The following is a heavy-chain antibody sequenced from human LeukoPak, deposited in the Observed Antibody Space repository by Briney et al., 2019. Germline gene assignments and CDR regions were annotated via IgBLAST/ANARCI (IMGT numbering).Heavy chain of an antibody. D-gene: IGHD3-10*01. CDR1: GGSVSSGSYY. CDR3: ARKENVYYYFDY. CDR2: IYYSGST. J-gene: IGHJ4*02. V-gene: IGHV4-61*01. Sequence: SETLSLTCTVSGGSVSSGSYYWSWIRQAPGKGLEWIGYIYYSGSTNYNPSLKSRVTISVDTSKNQFSLKLSSVTAVDTAVYYCARKENVYYYFDYWGQGTLVTVSS.